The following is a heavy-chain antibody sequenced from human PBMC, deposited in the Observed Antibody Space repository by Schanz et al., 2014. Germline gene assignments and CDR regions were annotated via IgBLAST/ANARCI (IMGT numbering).Heavy chain of an antibody. CDR3: ARRKHAFDI. CDR1: GFTVSSNY. CDR2: ISGSGDNT. V-gene: IGHV3-66*01. Sequence: EVPLVESGGGLVQPGGSLRLSCAASGFTVSSNYMSWVRQAPGKGLEWVSAISGSGDNTFYADSVRGRFTISRDNSRNTLYLQMNSLRAEDTAVYYCARRKHAFDIWGQGTMVTVSS. J-gene: IGHJ3*02.